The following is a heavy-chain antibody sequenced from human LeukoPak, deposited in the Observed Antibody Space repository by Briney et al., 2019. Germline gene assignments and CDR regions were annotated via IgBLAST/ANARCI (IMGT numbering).Heavy chain of an antibody. CDR3: ARGIESYGDYGY. J-gene: IGHJ4*02. V-gene: IGHV4-39*01. D-gene: IGHD4-17*01. Sequence: PSETLSLTCTVSGGSISSSSYYWGWIRQPPGKGLEWIGSIYYSGSTYYNPSLKSRVTISVDTSKNQFSLKLSSVTAADTAVYYCARGIESYGDYGYWGQGILVTVPS. CDR1: GGSISSSSYY. CDR2: IYYSGST.